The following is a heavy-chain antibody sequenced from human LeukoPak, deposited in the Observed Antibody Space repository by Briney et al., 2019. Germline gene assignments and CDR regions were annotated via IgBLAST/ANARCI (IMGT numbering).Heavy chain of an antibody. CDR1: GFILSNHW. D-gene: IGHD1/OR15-1a*01. CDR3: ARNNDMDV. V-gene: IGHV3-7*03. CDR2: MNKDGSEK. J-gene: IGHJ6*02. Sequence: PGGSLRLSCAASGFILSNHWMTWVRQAPGKGPEWMANMNKDGSEKYYVDSVEGRFTISRDTAKNSLYLQMNNLRAEDTALYYCARNNDMDVWGQGTTVIVSS.